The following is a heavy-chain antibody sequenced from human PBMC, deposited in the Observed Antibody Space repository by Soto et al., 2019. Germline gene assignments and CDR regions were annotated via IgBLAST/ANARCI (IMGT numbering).Heavy chain of an antibody. J-gene: IGHJ4*02. CDR3: ARPDITGTTTGGAPFDY. Sequence: SETLSLTCAVYGGSFSGYYWSWIRQPPGKGLEWIGEINHSGSTNYNPSLKSRVTISVDTSKNQFSLKLSSVTAADTAVYYCARPDITGTTTGGAPFDYWGQGTLVTV. V-gene: IGHV4-34*01. D-gene: IGHD1-7*01. CDR1: GGSFSGYY. CDR2: INHSGST.